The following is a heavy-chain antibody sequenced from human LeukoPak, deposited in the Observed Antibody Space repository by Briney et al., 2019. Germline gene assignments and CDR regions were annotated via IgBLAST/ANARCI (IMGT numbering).Heavy chain of an antibody. V-gene: IGHV3-53*01. CDR2: IYSGGST. Sequence: PGGSLRLSCAASGLTVGSNYMSWVRQAPGKGLEWVSVIYSGGSTYYADSVKGRFTISRDNSKNTLYLQMNSLRAEDTAVYYCARTYAFDIWGQGTMVTVSS. J-gene: IGHJ3*02. CDR1: GLTVGSNY. CDR3: ARTYAFDI.